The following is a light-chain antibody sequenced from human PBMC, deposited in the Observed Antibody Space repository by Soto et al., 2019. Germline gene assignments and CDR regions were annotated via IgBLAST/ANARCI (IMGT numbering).Light chain of an antibody. Sequence: QSVLTQPASVSGSPGQSITISCTGTSSYVGGYNYVSWYQQHPGKAPKLMIYDVTNRPSGVSTRLSGSKSGNTASLTISGLQAEYEADYYCSSYTSSSTGVFGTGTQLTVL. CDR1: SSYVGGYNY. CDR3: SSYTSSSTGV. CDR2: DVT. J-gene: IGLJ1*01. V-gene: IGLV2-14*03.